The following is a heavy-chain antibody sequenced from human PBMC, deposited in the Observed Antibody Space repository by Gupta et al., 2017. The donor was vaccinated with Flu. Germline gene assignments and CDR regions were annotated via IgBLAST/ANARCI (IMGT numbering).Heavy chain of an antibody. V-gene: IGHV3-23*01. J-gene: IGHJ5*02. CDR1: GLPVRPFA. D-gene: IGHD4/OR15-4a*01. Sequence: EEMLLESGGVLIQPGVSLRLSCAASGLPVRPFAMTWVRPVPGKGGGGVSTSGSGGEDTNYAESVKGRCTIARDSTKNTLYLQMNNLRVEEKDLYNCAKGGASFPVTRLFDAWGQGALVTVSS. CDR3: AKGGASFPVTRLFDA. CDR2: SGSGGEDT.